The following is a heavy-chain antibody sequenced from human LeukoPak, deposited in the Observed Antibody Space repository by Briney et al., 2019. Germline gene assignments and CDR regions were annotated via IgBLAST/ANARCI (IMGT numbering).Heavy chain of an antibody. CDR3: AGAHPAYYYYMDV. CDR1: GFTFSSYS. D-gene: IGHD2-2*01. J-gene: IGHJ6*03. V-gene: IGHV3-48*04. Sequence: GGSLRLSCAASGFTFSSYSMNWVRQAPGKGLEWVSYISSSSSTIYYADSVEGRFTISRDNAKNSLYLQMNSLRAEDTAVYYCAGAHPAYYYYMDVWGKGTTVTVSS. CDR2: ISSSSSTI.